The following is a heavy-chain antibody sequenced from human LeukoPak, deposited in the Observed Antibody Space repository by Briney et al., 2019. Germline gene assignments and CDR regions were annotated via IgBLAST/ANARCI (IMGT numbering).Heavy chain of an antibody. CDR2: IITRFNTA. Sequence: SVKVSCKASGGILSTYAISWVRQAPGPGLEWMGGIITRFNTANYAQKFQGRVTITADISTSTTYMGLSSLRFEDTAVYYCARHGSGSYYTPPLDFWGQGTLVTVSS. CDR3: ARHGSGSYYTPPLDF. J-gene: IGHJ4*02. V-gene: IGHV1-69*06. CDR1: GGILSTYA. D-gene: IGHD3-10*01.